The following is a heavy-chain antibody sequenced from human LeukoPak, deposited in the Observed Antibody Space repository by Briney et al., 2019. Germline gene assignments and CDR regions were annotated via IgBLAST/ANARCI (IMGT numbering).Heavy chain of an antibody. Sequence: SETLSLTCTVSGGSISSSSYYWGWIRQPPGKGLEWIGSIYYSGSTYYIPSLKSRVTISVDTSKNQFSLKLSSVTAADTAVYYCARHGSVAYYDILTGYGARGYFDYWGQGTLVTVSS. CDR2: IYYSGST. D-gene: IGHD3-9*01. CDR1: GGSISSSSYY. CDR3: ARHGSVAYYDILTGYGARGYFDY. V-gene: IGHV4-39*01. J-gene: IGHJ4*02.